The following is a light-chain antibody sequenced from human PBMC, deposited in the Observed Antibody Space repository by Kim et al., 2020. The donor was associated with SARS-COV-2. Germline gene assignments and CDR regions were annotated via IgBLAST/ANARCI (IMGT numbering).Light chain of an antibody. Sequence: QRVTISCTGSRSNSGAGYEVHWYHQVPGAAPKLLIYINNNRPSGVPDRFSGSKSGTSASLAITGLRAEDEADYYCQSYDSSLRSYVFGPGTKVTVL. CDR1: RSNSGAGYE. CDR2: INN. J-gene: IGLJ1*01. V-gene: IGLV1-40*01. CDR3: QSYDSSLRSYV.